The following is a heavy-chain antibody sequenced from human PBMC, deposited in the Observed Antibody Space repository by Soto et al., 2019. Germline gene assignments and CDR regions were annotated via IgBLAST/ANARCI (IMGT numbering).Heavy chain of an antibody. V-gene: IGHV4-59*01. CDR1: GGSISGYY. CDR3: ARESYYGSGATVVAY. Sequence: QVQLQESGPGLVRPSETLSLTCTVSGGSISGYYWSWIRQPPGKGLEWIGYIYYSGTTSYNPSLNSRVTMSVDTSKNQFSLKVNSVTAADTAVYYCARESYYGSGATVVAYWGQGTLVTVS. J-gene: IGHJ4*02. D-gene: IGHD3-10*01. CDR2: IYYSGTT.